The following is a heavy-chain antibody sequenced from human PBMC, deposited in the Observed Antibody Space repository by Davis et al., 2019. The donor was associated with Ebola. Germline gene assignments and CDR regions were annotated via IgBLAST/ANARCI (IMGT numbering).Heavy chain of an antibody. CDR3: ARSSYTWYFSGMDV. D-gene: IGHD2-2*01. Sequence: ASVKVSCKASGYSFTTYGMNWVRQAPGQGLEWMGWININTGNPTYAQGFTGQFVFSLDTSVSTAYLQITSLKAEDTAVYYCARSSYTWYFSGMDVWGKGTTVTVSS. J-gene: IGHJ6*04. CDR1: GYSFTTYG. V-gene: IGHV7-4-1*02. CDR2: ININTGNP.